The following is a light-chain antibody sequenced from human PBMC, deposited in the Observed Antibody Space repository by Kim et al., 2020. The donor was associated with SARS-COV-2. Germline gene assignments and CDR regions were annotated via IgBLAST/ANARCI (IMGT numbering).Light chain of an antibody. J-gene: IGLJ2*01. Sequence: SYELTQPPSVSVSPGQTASISCSGDKLGDKLTSWYQQKPGQSPVLVIYQDAKRPSGIPERFSGSNSGNTATLTIRGTQAVDEADYYCQTWDSSPVFGVGT. V-gene: IGLV3-1*01. CDR3: QTWDSSPV. CDR1: KLGDKL. CDR2: QDA.